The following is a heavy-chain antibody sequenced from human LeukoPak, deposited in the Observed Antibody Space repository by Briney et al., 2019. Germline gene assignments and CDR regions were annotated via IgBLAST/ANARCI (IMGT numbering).Heavy chain of an antibody. CDR3: ARVSRWNDWAFEG. Sequence: ASVKVSCKASGYSFTTYHIHWVRQAPGQGLEWMGIIKDSGTTIYPQKFQGRVTMTRDTSTSTVYMELSSLRSEDTAVYFCARVSRWNDWAFEGWGQGTLVTVSS. CDR2: IKDSGTT. V-gene: IGHV1-46*01. CDR1: GYSFTTYH. D-gene: IGHD1-1*01. J-gene: IGHJ4*02.